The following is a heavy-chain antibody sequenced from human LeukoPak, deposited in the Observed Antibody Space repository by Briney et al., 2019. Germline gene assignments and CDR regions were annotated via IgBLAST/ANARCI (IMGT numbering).Heavy chain of an antibody. J-gene: IGHJ4*02. CDR3: ARDYYDSNAYFHLDY. V-gene: IGHV1-2*02. CDR2: INPNSGGT. D-gene: IGHD3-22*01. Sequence: GASVKVSCKSSGYTFTGYYMHWVRQAPGQGLEWMGWINPNSGGTYYAQKFQGRVTMTRDTSISTAYMELGRLGSDDTAVYYCARDYYDSNAYFHLDYWGQGTLVIVSS. CDR1: GYTFTGYY.